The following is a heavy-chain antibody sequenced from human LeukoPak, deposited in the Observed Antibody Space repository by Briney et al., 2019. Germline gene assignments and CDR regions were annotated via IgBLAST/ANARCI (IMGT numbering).Heavy chain of an antibody. CDR3: ARRNSYYYYYGMDV. CDR2: IYPGDSDT. V-gene: IGHV5-51*01. J-gene: IGHJ6*02. Sequence: GESLKISCKGSGYSFTTYWIGWVRQMPGKGLECPGVIYPGDSDTRYSPSFQGQVTISADKSISTAYLQWSSLKASDTAMYYCARRNSYYYYYGMDVWGQGTTVTVSS. CDR1: GYSFTTYW.